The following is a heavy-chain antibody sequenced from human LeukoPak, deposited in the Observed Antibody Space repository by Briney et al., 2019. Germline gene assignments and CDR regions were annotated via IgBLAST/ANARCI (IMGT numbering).Heavy chain of an antibody. J-gene: IGHJ6*03. Sequence: GGSLRLSCPASGFTFDDYGMSWVRQAPGKGLEWVSGINWNGGSTGYADSVKGRFTISRDNAKNSLYLQMNSLRAEDTALYYCARGEYSSGWYSYYYYMDVWGKGTTVTVSS. V-gene: IGHV3-20*04. CDR2: INWNGGST. D-gene: IGHD6-19*01. CDR1: GFTFDDYG. CDR3: ARGEYSSGWYSYYYYMDV.